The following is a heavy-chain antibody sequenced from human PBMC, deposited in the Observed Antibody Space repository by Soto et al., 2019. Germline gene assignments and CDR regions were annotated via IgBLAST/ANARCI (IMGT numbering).Heavy chain of an antibody. J-gene: IGHJ4*02. V-gene: IGHV3-23*01. CDR2: ISATGGGT. CDR1: GFKFSNYA. D-gene: IGHD3-16*01. Sequence: QAGGSLRLSCAASGFKFSNYAMSWARQAPGKGLEWVSLISATGGGTYYADSVKGRFTISRDNSHNTLYLQVHSLTAEDTAVYYCAKDRRAGGNSAFYFDFWGQGAQVTVSS. CDR3: AKDRRAGGNSAFYFDF.